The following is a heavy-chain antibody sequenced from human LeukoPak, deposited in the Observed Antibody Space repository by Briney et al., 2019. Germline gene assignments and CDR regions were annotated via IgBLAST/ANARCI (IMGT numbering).Heavy chain of an antibody. V-gene: IGHV4-61*02. D-gene: IGHD3-22*01. Sequence: SETLSLTCTVSGGSISSGSYYWSWIRQPAGKGLEWIGRIYTSGSTNYNPSLKSRVTISVDTSKNQFSLKLSSVTAADTAVYYCARARGSGYYYGATFFDYWGQGTLVTVSS. CDR2: IYTSGST. CDR3: ARARGSGYYYGATFFDY. J-gene: IGHJ4*02. CDR1: GGSISSGSYY.